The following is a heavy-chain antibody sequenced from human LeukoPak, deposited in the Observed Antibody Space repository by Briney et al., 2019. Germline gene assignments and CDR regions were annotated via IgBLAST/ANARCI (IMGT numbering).Heavy chain of an antibody. D-gene: IGHD3-10*01. Sequence: SETLSLTCTVSGGSISSYYWSWIRQPPGRGLEWIGYIYYSGSTNYNPSLKSRVTISVDTSKNQFSLKLSSVTAADTAVYYCARVGYYGSGTLAGTFDYWGQGTLVTVSS. V-gene: IGHV4-59*01. CDR2: IYYSGST. CDR3: ARVGYYGSGTLAGTFDY. J-gene: IGHJ4*02. CDR1: GGSISSYY.